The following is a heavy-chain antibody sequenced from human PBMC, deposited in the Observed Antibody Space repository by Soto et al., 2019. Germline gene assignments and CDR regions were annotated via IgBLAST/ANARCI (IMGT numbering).Heavy chain of an antibody. CDR2: IWYDGSNK. Sequence: QVQLVESGGGVVEPGRSLRLSCAASGFTFRSYGMHWVRQAPGKGLEWVALIWYDGSNKYYADSVKSRFTISRDNSKNTLYLQMNSLRVEDTAVYYCARLGGSGSYTVDYWGQGTLVTVSS. D-gene: IGHD3-10*01. CDR3: ARLGGSGSYTVDY. V-gene: IGHV3-33*01. J-gene: IGHJ4*02. CDR1: GFTFRSYG.